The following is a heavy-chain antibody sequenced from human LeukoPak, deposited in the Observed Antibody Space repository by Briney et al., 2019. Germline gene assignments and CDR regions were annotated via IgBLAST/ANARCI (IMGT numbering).Heavy chain of an antibody. V-gene: IGHV3-30*04. CDR3: ASFYCSSTSCHNPHFDY. CDR2: ISYDGSNK. D-gene: IGHD2-2*02. Sequence: GRSLRLSCAASGFTFSSYAMHWVRQALGKGLEWVAVISYDGSNKYYADSVKGRFTISRDNSKNTLYLQMNSLRAEDTAVYYCASFYCSSTSCHNPHFDYWGQGTLVTVSS. CDR1: GFTFSSYA. J-gene: IGHJ4*02.